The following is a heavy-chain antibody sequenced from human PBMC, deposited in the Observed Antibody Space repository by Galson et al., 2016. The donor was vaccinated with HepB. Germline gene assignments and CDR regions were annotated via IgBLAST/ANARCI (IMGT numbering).Heavy chain of an antibody. Sequence: TLSLTCAVSGGSISSFSWWSWVRQSPGKGLEWIGEIYHTGSTNYNPSLMSRVTISVDKSKNQFSLRLSSVTAADTAVYYCAREPQLVDAFDIWGQGTAVTVSS. CDR3: AREPQLVDAFDI. CDR2: IYHTGST. V-gene: IGHV4-4*02. CDR1: GGSISSFSW. J-gene: IGHJ3*02. D-gene: IGHD2-15*01.